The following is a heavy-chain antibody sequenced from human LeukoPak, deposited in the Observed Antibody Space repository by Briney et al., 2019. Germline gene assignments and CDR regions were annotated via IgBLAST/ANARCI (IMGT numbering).Heavy chain of an antibody. D-gene: IGHD2-2*02. Sequence: SETLSLTCTVSGGSISSSSYYWGWIRQPPGKGLEWIGSFYYSGGTYYNPSLKSRVTISVDTSKNQFSLKLSSVTAADTAVYYCARERVGYCSSTSCFTDYYYYMDVWGKGTTVTVSS. CDR1: GGSISSSSYY. V-gene: IGHV4-39*07. J-gene: IGHJ6*03. CDR3: ARERVGYCSSTSCFTDYYYYMDV. CDR2: FYYSGGT.